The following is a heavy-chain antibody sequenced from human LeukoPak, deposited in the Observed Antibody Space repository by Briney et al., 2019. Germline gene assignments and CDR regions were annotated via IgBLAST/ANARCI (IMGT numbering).Heavy chain of an antibody. CDR2: IYSGGST. CDR3: ARDRGTAVYYYYAMDV. V-gene: IGHV3-53*05. J-gene: IGHJ6*02. CDR1: GFTVSSNY. Sequence: PGGSLRLSCAASGFTVSSNYMSWVRQAPGKGLEWVSVIYSGGSTYYADSVKGRFTISRDNSKNTLYLQMNSLRAEDTAVYYCARDRGTAVYYYYAMDVWGQGTTVTVSS. D-gene: IGHD3-10*01.